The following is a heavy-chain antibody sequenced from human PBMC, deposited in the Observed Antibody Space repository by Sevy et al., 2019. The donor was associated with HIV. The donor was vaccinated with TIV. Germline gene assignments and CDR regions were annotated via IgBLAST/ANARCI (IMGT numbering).Heavy chain of an antibody. CDR2: ITGRGANT. J-gene: IGHJ3*01. D-gene: IGHD2-21*01. CDR3: AKEMSQVIKIDSFDL. V-gene: IGHV3-23*01. Sequence: GGSLRLSCAASGFSFSNYDMSWVRQAPGKGLEWVAAITGRGANTYHADSVAGRFKLSRDHSRNTLYLYLNRLRADDTAVYYCAKEMSQVIKIDSFDLWGQGTMVTVSS. CDR1: GFSFSNYD.